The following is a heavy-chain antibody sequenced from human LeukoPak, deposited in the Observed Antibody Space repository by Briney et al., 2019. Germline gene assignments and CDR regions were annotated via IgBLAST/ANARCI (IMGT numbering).Heavy chain of an antibody. Sequence: GGSLRLSCAASGFTFGSCWMNWVRQTPGKGLEWVANINQDGSQKFYVDSVKGRFTISRDNANNSLYLQMNGLRAEDTAVHYCRCRWDYWGQGTLVTVSS. CDR1: GFTFGSCW. D-gene: IGHD4-23*01. CDR3: RCRWDY. J-gene: IGHJ4*02. CDR2: INQDGSQK. V-gene: IGHV3-7*01.